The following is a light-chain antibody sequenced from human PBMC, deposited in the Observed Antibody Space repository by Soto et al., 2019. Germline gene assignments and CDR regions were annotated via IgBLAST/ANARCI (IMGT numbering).Light chain of an antibody. J-gene: IGKJ4*01. CDR3: QKYGSSQFT. Sequence: EIMLTVAPVALSLPQRERANLSFMASQSVSSSYLAWYQQKPGQAPRLIIYGEYSRATGIQDRFSGSGSGTDFTITISRLEHEDFEVYYCQKYGSSQFTFGGGHTVAIK. CDR1: QSVSSSY. CDR2: GEY. V-gene: IGKV3-20*01.